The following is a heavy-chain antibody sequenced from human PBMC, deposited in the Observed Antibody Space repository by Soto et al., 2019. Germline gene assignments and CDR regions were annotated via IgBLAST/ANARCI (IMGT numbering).Heavy chain of an antibody. J-gene: IGHJ6*02. CDR3: SLSDRYYGMDV. Sequence: EVQLLESGGGLVQPGGSLRLSCAASGFTFSSYAMSWVRQAPGKGLEWVSSISTSGGSTYYADSVKGRFTISRDNSNNTRYLQMNSLRAEDTAVYYWSLSDRYYGMDVWGLGTTVTVSS. CDR2: ISTSGGST. V-gene: IGHV3-23*01. CDR1: GFTFSSYA.